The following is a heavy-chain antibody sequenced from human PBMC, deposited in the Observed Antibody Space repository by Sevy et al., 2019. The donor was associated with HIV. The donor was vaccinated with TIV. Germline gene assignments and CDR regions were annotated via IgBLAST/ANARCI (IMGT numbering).Heavy chain of an antibody. CDR1: GFTVSTSY. Sequence: GGSLRLSCAAPGFTVSTSYMTWVRQAPGKGLESVSVIYSGGTTYYADSVKGRFTMSRDNSKNTLYLQMNSLRAEDTAVYYCARVWLNSGVSWGQGTLVTVSS. V-gene: IGHV3-53*01. CDR3: ARVWLNSGVS. D-gene: IGHD1-26*01. J-gene: IGHJ5*02. CDR2: IYSGGTT.